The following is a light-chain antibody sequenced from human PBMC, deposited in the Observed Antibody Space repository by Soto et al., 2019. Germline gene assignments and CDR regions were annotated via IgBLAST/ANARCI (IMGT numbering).Light chain of an antibody. J-gene: IGLJ3*02. V-gene: IGLV2-14*01. CDR3: SSYTLRNTLVL. CDR2: EVS. Sequence: QSALTHPASVSGSPGQSITISCTGTSSDVGGYNFVSWYQQHPGKAPRLIIYEVSSRPSGVSYRFSGSKSGNTASLTISGLQAEDEADYYCSSYTLRNTLVLFGGGTKVTVL. CDR1: SSDVGGYNF.